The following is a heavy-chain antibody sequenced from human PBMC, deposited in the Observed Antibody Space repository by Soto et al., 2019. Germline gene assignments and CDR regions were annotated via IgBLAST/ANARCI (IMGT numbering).Heavy chain of an antibody. V-gene: IGHV3-30-3*01. D-gene: IGHD2-2*01. J-gene: IGHJ6*02. CDR3: ARDSDCSSKSCYYYYGMDV. CDR2: ISYDGSNK. CDR1: GFTFSSYA. Sequence: GGSLRLSCAASGFTFSSYAMHWVRQAPGKGLEWVAVISYDGSNKYYADSVKGRFTISRDNSKNTLYLQMNSLRAEDTAVYYRARDSDCSSKSCYYYYGMDVWGQGTTVTVSS.